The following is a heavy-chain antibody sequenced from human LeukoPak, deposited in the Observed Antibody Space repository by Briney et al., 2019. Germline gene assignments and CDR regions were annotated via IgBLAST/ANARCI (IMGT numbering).Heavy chain of an antibody. CDR1: GFTFSSYD. Sequence: GGSLRLSCAASGFTFSSYDMHWVRQATGKGLEWVSAIGTAGDTYYPGSVKGRFTISRENAKNSLYLQMNSLRAGDTAVYYCARGAHSDTGSYYYYYGMDVWGQGTTVTVSS. CDR3: ARGAHSDTGSYYYYYGMDV. D-gene: IGHD5-18*01. CDR2: IGTAGDT. V-gene: IGHV3-13*01. J-gene: IGHJ6*02.